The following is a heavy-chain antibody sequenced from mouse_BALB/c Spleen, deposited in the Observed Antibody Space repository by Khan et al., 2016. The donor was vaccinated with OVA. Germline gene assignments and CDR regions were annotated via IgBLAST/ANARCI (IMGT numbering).Heavy chain of an antibody. CDR3: TRHGYVAWFTY. CDR2: VDPFSGGT. Sequence: VQLKQSGPELMKPWASVKISCKASGYSFTTYYLHWVMQSHGESLEWIGYVDPFSGGTTYNQKFKGKATLTVDKSSTTAYMHLSNLTSEDSAVYVCTRHGYVAWFTYWGQGTLVTVSA. J-gene: IGHJ3*01. CDR1: GYSFTTYY. D-gene: IGHD2-2*01. V-gene: IGHV1S135*01.